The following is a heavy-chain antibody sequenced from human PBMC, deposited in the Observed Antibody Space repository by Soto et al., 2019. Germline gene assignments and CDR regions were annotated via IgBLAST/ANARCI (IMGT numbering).Heavy chain of an antibody. J-gene: IGHJ4*02. V-gene: IGHV1-69*06. CDR1: GGTFSSYA. D-gene: IGHD3-22*01. CDR2: IIPIFGTT. CDR3: ARVRDYYDSSGYYVDY. Sequence: SVKVSCKASGGTFSSYAINWVRQAPGQGLEWMGGIIPIFGTTDYAQKLQGRVSITADTSTSTAYMELRCLRSDDTAVYYCARVRDYYDSSGYYVDYWGQGTLVTVSS.